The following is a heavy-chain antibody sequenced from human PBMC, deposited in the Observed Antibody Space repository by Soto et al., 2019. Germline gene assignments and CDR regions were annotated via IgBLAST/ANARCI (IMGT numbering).Heavy chain of an antibody. CDR3: ARDSSGSSRSLHYYYYYYMDV. J-gene: IGHJ6*03. Sequence: GGSLRLSCAASGFTFSSYGMHWVRQAPGKGLEWVAVIWYDGSNKYYADSVKGRFTISRDNSKNTLYLQMNSLRAEDTAVYYCARDSSGSSRSLHYYYYYYMDVWGKGTTVTVSS. D-gene: IGHD6-13*01. CDR1: GFTFSSYG. CDR2: IWYDGSNK. V-gene: IGHV3-33*01.